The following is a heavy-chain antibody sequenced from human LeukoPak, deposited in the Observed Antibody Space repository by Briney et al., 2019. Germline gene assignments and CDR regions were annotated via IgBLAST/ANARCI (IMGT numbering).Heavy chain of an antibody. CDR2: MYFSRTP. Sequence: PETLSLTCIVSGGSISSYYWSWIRQPAGKGREWIGRMYFSRTPKYNPALESRVIMSVDTSKNQFSLKLTSVTAADTAVYYCARDAAIGAAGVFDSWGQGTLVIVSS. CDR3: ARDAAIGAAGVFDS. CDR1: GGSISSYY. V-gene: IGHV4-4*07. D-gene: IGHD6-13*01. J-gene: IGHJ4*02.